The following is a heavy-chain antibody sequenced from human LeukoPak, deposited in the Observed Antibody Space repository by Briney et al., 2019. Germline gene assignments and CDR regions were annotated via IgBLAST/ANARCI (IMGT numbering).Heavy chain of an antibody. CDR3: ARYALAGRGG. J-gene: IGHJ4*02. V-gene: IGHV4-39*07. D-gene: IGHD6-13*01. CDR1: GASISSGSNY. Sequence: SETLSLTCSVSGASISSGSNYWGWIRQPPGKTLEWIGRIHGSGSTIYNSSLKGRVTMSVDTSKNQFSLKLSSVTAADTAVYYCARYALAGRGGWGQGTLVTVSS. CDR2: IHGSGST.